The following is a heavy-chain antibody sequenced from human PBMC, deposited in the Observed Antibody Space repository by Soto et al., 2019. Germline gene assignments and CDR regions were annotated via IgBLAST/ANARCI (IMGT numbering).Heavy chain of an antibody. CDR2: IYYSGST. D-gene: IGHD3-3*01. CDR3: ARSNTEYKDFWSGYQTQFDY. V-gene: IGHV4-31*03. CDR1: GGSISSGGYY. Sequence: SETLSLTCTVSGGSISSGGYYWSWIRQHPGKGLEWIGYIYYSGSTYYNPSLKSRVTISVDTSKNQFSLKLSSVTAADTAVYYCARSNTEYKDFWSGYQTQFDYWGQGTLVTVSS. J-gene: IGHJ4*02.